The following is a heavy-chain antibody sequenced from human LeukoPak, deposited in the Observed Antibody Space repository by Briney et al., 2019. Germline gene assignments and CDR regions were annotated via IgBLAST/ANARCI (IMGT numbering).Heavy chain of an antibody. CDR2: INGNGGTT. D-gene: IGHD2-2*01. J-gene: IGHJ4*02. CDR3: ANHLACGSTSCPPFDS. V-gene: IGHV3-20*04. Sequence: PGGSLRLSCIASGFTFDDYGMSWVRQAPGKGLEWVSGINGNGGTTGYADSVKGRFTISRDNAKKSLFLQMNSLRAEDTAVYYCANHLACGSTSCPPFDSWGQGTLVTVSS. CDR1: GFTFDDYG.